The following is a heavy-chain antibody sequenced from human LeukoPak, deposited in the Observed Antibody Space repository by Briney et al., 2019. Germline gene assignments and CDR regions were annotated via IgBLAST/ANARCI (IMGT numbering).Heavy chain of an antibody. V-gene: IGHV1-2*02. CDR3: ARVWPGYSGYDRLQEDY. Sequence: ASVKVSCKASGYTFTGYYMHWVRQAPGQGLEWMGWINPNSGGTNYAQKFQGRVTMTRDTSISTAYMELSRLRSDDTAVYYCARVWPGYSGYDRLQEDYWGQGTLVTVSS. D-gene: IGHD5-12*01. CDR1: GYTFTGYY. J-gene: IGHJ4*02. CDR2: INPNSGGT.